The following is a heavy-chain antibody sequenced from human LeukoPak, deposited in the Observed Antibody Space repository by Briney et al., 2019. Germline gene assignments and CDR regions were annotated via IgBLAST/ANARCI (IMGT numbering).Heavy chain of an antibody. CDR1: GFTFSYDG. CDR3: ARDSDLTYNGILTGYLGTFDF. V-gene: IGHV3-23*01. CDR2: ITGSGAAT. D-gene: IGHD3-9*01. Sequence: GGSLRLSCAGSGFTFSYDGLSWVRQAPGKGLEWVSSITGSGAATYYADSTKGRFTISRDNSKNTVYLQLNSLRAEDTAVYYCARDSDLTYNGILTGYLGTFDFWGQGALVTVS. J-gene: IGHJ4*02.